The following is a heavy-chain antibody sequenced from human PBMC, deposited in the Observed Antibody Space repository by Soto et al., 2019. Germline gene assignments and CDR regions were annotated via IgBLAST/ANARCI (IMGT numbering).Heavy chain of an antibody. J-gene: IGHJ4*02. V-gene: IGHV4-39*01. D-gene: IGHD6-13*01. Sequence: LSLTCTVSGGSISSSSYYWGWIRQPPGKRLEWIGSIYYSGSTYYNPSLKSRVTISVDTSKNQFSLKLSSVIAADTAVYYCARIGEQQLVPDYWGQGTLVTVSS. CDR1: GGSISSSSYY. CDR2: IYYSGST. CDR3: ARIGEQQLVPDY.